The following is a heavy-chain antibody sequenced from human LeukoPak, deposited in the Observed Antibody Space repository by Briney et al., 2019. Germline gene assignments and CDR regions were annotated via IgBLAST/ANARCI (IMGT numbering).Heavy chain of an antibody. D-gene: IGHD3-22*01. V-gene: IGHV1-69*13. CDR2: IIPIFGTA. Sequence: GASVKVSCKASGGTFSSYAISWVRQAPGQGPEWMGGIIPIFGTANYAQKFQGRVTITADESTSTAYMELSSLRSEDTAVYYCARDRRDDSSGYYTRYFDYWGQGTLVTVSS. CDR1: GGTFSSYA. CDR3: ARDRRDDSSGYYTRYFDY. J-gene: IGHJ4*02.